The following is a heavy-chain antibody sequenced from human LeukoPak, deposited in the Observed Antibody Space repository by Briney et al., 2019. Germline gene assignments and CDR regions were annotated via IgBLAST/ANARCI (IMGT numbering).Heavy chain of an antibody. D-gene: IGHD6-13*01. CDR1: GASISSYY. CDR2: IYYSGST. CDR3: ARGGLAAAGYYFDY. Sequence: SETLSLTCTVSGASISSYYWSWIRQPPGKGLEWIGYIYYSGSTNYNPSLKSRVTISVDTSKNQFSLKLSSVTAADTAVYYCARGGLAAAGYYFDYWGQGTLVTVSS. J-gene: IGHJ4*02. V-gene: IGHV4-59*01.